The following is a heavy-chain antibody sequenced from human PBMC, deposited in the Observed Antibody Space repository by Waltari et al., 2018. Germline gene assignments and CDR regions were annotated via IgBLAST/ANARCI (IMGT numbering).Heavy chain of an antibody. CDR2: IYYSGST. D-gene: IGHD4-17*01. J-gene: IGHJ4*02. CDR3: ASNYGDFLIFDY. V-gene: IGHV4-39*01. CDR1: GGSISSSSYY. Sequence: QLQLQESGPGLVKPSETLSLTCTVSGGSISSSSYYWGWIRQPPGKGLEWIGSIYYSGSTYSNPSLKSRVTISVDTSKNQFCLKLSSVTAADTAVYYCASNYGDFLIFDYWGQGTLVTVSS.